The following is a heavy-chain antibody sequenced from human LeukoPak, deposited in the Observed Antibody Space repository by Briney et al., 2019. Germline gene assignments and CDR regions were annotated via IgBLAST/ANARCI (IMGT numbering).Heavy chain of an antibody. CDR1: GGSISGYY. V-gene: IGHV4-59*08. CDR3: ARHLRAVAGGRYFDY. J-gene: IGHJ4*02. D-gene: IGHD6-19*01. CDR2: IYHNGVT. Sequence: ASETLSLTCTVSGGSISGYYWSWVRQPPGKGLEWVGYIYHNGVTNYNPSLQSRLTISIDTSKNQFSLKLSSVTAADTAVYYCARHLRAVAGGRYFDYWGQGTQVTVSS.